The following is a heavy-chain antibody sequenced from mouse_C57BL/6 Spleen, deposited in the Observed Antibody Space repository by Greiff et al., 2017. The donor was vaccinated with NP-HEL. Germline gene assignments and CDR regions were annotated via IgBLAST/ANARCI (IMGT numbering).Heavy chain of an antibody. CDR3: ARLGDYYGSSYDAMDY. J-gene: IGHJ4*01. CDR1: GYTFTSYG. CDR2: IFIGNGYT. D-gene: IGHD1-1*01. V-gene: IGHV1-58*01. Sequence: VQLKESGAELVRPGSSVKMSCKTSGYTFTSYGINWVKQRPGQGLEWIGYIFIGNGYTESIEKFKGKATLTSDTSSSTAYMQLSSLTSEDSAIYFWARLGDYYGSSYDAMDYWGQGTSVTVSS.